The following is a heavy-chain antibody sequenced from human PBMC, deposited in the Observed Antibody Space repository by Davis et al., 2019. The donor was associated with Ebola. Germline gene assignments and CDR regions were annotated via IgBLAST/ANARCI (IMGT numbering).Heavy chain of an antibody. CDR2: IYPGDSDT. J-gene: IGHJ4*02. D-gene: IGHD3-10*01. CDR3: ARHRGYGSGRMYFDY. V-gene: IGHV5-51*01. Sequence: WESLKISCKGSADSFHTYLIGLVRQMPGKGLEWMGTIYPGDSDTRNSPSFQGQVTISADKSISTVYLQWSSLKASDTATYYCARHRGYGSGRMYFDYWGQGTLVTVSS. CDR1: ADSFHTYL.